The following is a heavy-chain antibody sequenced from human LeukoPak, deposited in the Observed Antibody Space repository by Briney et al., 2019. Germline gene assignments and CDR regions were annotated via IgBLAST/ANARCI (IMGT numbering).Heavy chain of an antibody. CDR2: ISYDGSNK. D-gene: IGHD2-15*01. CDR3: ARRGVVAAPYFDY. V-gene: IGHV3-30*03. J-gene: IGHJ4*02. CDR1: GFTFSSYG. Sequence: GGSLRLSCAASGFTFSSYGMHWVRQAPGKGLEWVAVISYDGSNKYYADSVKGRFTISRDNAKNSLFLHMNGLRAEDTAVYYCARRGVVAAPYFDYWGQGTLVTVSS.